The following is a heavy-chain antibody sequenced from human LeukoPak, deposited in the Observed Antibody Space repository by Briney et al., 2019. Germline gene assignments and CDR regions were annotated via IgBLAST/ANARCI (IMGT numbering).Heavy chain of an antibody. J-gene: IGHJ4*02. CDR3: ANDPGTTVTTIF. V-gene: IGHV3-30*02. D-gene: IGHD4-17*01. Sequence: PGGSLRLSCAASGFTFSSYGMHWVRQAPGKGLEWVAFIRYDGSNKYYADSVKGRFTISRDNSKNTLYLQMNSLRAEHTAVYYCANDPGTTVTTIFWGQGTLVTVSS. CDR1: GFTFSSYG. CDR2: IRYDGSNK.